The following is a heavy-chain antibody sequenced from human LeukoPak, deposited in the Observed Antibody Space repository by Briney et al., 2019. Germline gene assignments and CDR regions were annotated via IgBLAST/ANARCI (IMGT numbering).Heavy chain of an antibody. D-gene: IGHD1-7*01. CDR2: INHSGST. CDR1: GGSFSGYY. V-gene: IGHV4-34*01. Sequence: SETLSLTCAVYGGSFSGYYWSWIRQPPGKGLEWIGEINHSGSTNYNPSLKSRVTISVDTSKNQFSLKLSSVTAADTAVYYCARDQQYNWNYGPLSYYDYWGQGTLVTVSS. CDR3: ARDQQYNWNYGPLSYYDY. J-gene: IGHJ4*02.